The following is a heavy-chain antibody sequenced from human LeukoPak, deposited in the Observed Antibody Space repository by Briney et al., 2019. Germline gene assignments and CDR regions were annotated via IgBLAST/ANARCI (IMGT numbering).Heavy chain of an antibody. D-gene: IGHD3-22*01. Sequence: SETLSLTCTVSGGSISSGGYYWSWIRQPPGKGLEWIGYICHSGSTYYNPSLKSRVTISVDRSKNQFSLRLSSVTAADTAVYYCARGGRYYDSRGYHREYYFDFWGQGTLVTVSS. CDR2: ICHSGST. V-gene: IGHV4-30-2*01. CDR3: ARGGRYYDSRGYHREYYFDF. CDR1: GGSISSGGYY. J-gene: IGHJ4*02.